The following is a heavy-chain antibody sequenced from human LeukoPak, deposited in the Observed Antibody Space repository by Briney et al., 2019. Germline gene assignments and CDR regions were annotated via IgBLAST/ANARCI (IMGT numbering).Heavy chain of an antibody. CDR1: GGSFSGYY. CDR2: INHSGST. CDR3: ARARRFLEWLAIGNWFDR. J-gene: IGHJ5*02. D-gene: IGHD3-3*01. Sequence: KPSETLSLTCAVYGGSFSGYYWSWIRQPPGKGLEWIGEINHSGSTNYNPSLKSRVTISVDTSKNQFSLKLSSVTAADTAVYYCARARRFLEWLAIGNWFDRWGQGTLVTVSS. V-gene: IGHV4-34*01.